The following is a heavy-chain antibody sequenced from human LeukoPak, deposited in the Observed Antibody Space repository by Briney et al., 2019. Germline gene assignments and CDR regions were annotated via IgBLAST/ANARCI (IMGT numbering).Heavy chain of an antibody. J-gene: IGHJ2*01. Sequence: GRSLRLSCAASGFTLDDYVMHWVRQAPGKGLEWVSGISWNSVSIGYADSVKGRFTISRDNAKNSLYLQMSSLRAEDTALYYCAKDIGTGGTGWYFDLWGRGTLVTVSS. CDR2: ISWNSVSI. CDR3: AKDIGTGGTGWYFDL. V-gene: IGHV3-9*01. CDR1: GFTLDDYV. D-gene: IGHD6-13*01.